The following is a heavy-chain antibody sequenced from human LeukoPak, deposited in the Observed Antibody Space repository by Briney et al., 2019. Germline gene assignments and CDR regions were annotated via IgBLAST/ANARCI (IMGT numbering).Heavy chain of an antibody. CDR2: IYTSGST. Sequence: KPSETLSLTCTVSGGSISSYYWSWIRQPAGKGLEWIGRIYTSGSTNYNPSLKSRVTMSIDTSKNQFSLKLSSVTAADTAVYYCARASVHEFSRSPYFDYWGQGTLVTVSS. CDR3: ARASVHEFSRSPYFDY. V-gene: IGHV4-4*07. J-gene: IGHJ4*02. D-gene: IGHD1-1*01. CDR1: GGSISSYY.